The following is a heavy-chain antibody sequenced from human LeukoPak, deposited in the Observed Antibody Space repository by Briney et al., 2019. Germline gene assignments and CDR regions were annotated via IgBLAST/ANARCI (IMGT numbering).Heavy chain of an antibody. J-gene: IGHJ6*02. CDR1: GYTFTGQY. CDR2: INPKTGDT. V-gene: IGHV1-2*02. CDR3: ARGYYGMDV. Sequence: ASVKVSCKASGYTFTGQYLYWARQTPGQGLEWMGWINPKTGDTDSAQNFQGRVTMTRSTSITTVYMELSSLTSDDTAVYYCARGYYGMDVWGQGTTVTVSS.